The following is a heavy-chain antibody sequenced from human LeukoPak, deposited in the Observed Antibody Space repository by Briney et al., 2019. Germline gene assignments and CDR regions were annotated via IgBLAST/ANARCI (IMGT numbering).Heavy chain of an antibody. CDR3: ARESLKIQLLYSLDY. J-gene: IGHJ4*02. CDR1: GGSISSYY. Sequence: SETLSLTCTVSGGSISSYYWSWIRKPPAQGLEWIGRIYTSGSTNYNPSLKSRVTMSVDTSKNQFSLKLSSVTAADTAVYYCARESLKIQLLYSLDYWGQGTLVTVSS. D-gene: IGHD2-2*02. CDR2: IYTSGST. V-gene: IGHV4-4*07.